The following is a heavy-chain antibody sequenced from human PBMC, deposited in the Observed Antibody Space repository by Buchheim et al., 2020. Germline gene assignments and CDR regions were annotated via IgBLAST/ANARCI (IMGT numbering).Heavy chain of an antibody. D-gene: IGHD2-2*01. J-gene: IGHJ6*02. CDR2: ISGSGGST. Sequence: EVQLLESGGGLVQPGGSLRLSCAASGFTFSSYAMSWVRQAPGKGLEWVSAISGSGGSTYYSDSVTGRVTISRANSKNMLYLQMNSLRAEDTAVYYCAKENIVVVPAAYYYYYYGMDVWGQGTT. CDR1: GFTFSSYA. CDR3: AKENIVVVPAAYYYYYYGMDV. V-gene: IGHV3-23*01.